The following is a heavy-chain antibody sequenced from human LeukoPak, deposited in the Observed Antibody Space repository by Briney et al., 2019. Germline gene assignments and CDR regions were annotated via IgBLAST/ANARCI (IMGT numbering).Heavy chain of an antibody. J-gene: IGHJ4*02. Sequence: PSETLSLTCAVYGGSFGGYYWSWIRQPPGKGLEWIGEINHSGSTNYNPSLKSRVTISVDTSKNQFSLKLSSVTAADTAVYYCARPGCSSTSCYGNFDYWGQGTLVTVSS. CDR1: GGSFGGYY. D-gene: IGHD2-2*01. V-gene: IGHV4-34*01. CDR3: ARPGCSSTSCYGNFDY. CDR2: INHSGST.